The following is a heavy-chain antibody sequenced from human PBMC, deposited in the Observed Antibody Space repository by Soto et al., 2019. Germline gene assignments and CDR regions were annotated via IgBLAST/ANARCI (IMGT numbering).Heavy chain of an antibody. CDR1: GFTFSSHG. D-gene: IGHD5-18*01. CDR2: ISYDGSNK. Sequence: QVQLVESGGGVVQPGRSLRLSCAASGFTFSSHGMHWVRQAPGKGLEGVAVISYDGSNKYYADSVKGRFTISRDNSKNTLYRQMNSLRAEDTAVYYCAKGWIQLWLKVHDYWGQGTLVTVSS. CDR3: AKGWIQLWLKVHDY. V-gene: IGHV3-30*18. J-gene: IGHJ4*02.